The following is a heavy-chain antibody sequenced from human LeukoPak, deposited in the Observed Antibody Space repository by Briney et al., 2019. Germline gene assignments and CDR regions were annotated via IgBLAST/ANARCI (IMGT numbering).Heavy chain of an antibody. CDR2: ISGSRGST. Sequence: GGSLRLSCAASGLTFSSYAMSWVRQAPGKGLEWVSAISGSRGSTHYADSVKGRFAISRDNSKKTLYLQMNSLRAEDTAVYYCAKTDRTGALGRFRMRSDAFDIWGQGTMVTVSS. CDR3: AKTDRTGALGRFRMRSDAFDI. CDR1: GLTFSSYA. V-gene: IGHV3-23*01. D-gene: IGHD3-3*01. J-gene: IGHJ3*02.